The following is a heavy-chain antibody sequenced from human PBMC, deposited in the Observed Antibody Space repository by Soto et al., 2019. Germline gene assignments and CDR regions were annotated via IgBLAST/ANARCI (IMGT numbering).Heavy chain of an antibody. CDR3: VRGGGAYAGLSLWFDS. CDR1: GFTFSQSA. CDR2: VGSNGAST. D-gene: IGHD3-16*01. J-gene: IGHJ5*01. V-gene: IGHV3-64D*06. Sequence: PGGSLRLSCSASGFTFSQSAMHWVRQAPGKGLEYVAAVGSNGASTFYPGSVKGRFIISRDNSKNTLFLQMNTLRPDDTAVYYCVRGGGAYAGLSLWFDSWGQGTLVTVSS.